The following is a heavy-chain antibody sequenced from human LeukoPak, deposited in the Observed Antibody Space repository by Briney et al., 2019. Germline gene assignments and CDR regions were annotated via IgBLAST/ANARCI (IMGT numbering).Heavy chain of an antibody. CDR1: GFTFSNNA. J-gene: IGHJ4*02. CDR3: ARYSGSYYYPPAWDL. D-gene: IGHD1-26*01. CDR2: TSTSGGSA. Sequence: GGSLRLSCAASGFTFSNNAMSWVRHAPGRGLEWVSATSTSGGSAYYADSVKGRFTISRDNSKNTLYLQMDSLRADDTAVYYCARYSGSYYYPPAWDLWGQGTQVTVSS. V-gene: IGHV3-23*01.